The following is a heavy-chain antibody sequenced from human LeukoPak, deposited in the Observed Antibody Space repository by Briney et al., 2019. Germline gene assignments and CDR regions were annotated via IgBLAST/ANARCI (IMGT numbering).Heavy chain of an antibody. J-gene: IGHJ6*02. D-gene: IGHD5-12*01. CDR3: ARGKGYSGYDPLYGMDV. CDR2: INPSGGST. CDR1: GYTFTSYY. V-gene: IGHV1-46*01. Sequence: ASVKVSCKASGYTFTSYYMHWVRQAPGQGLEWMGIINPSGGSTSYAQKFQGRVTTTRDTSTGTVYMELSSLRSEDTAVYYCARGKGYSGYDPLYGMDVWGQGTTATVSS.